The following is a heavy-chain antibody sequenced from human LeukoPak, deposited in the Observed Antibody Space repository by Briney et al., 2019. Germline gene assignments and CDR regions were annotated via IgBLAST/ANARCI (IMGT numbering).Heavy chain of an antibody. CDR2: IYYSGST. CDR1: GDSFSSYY. D-gene: IGHD1-26*01. J-gene: IGHJ4*02. CDR3: ASGSETWGLLPKFYFDY. Sequence: SETLSLTCTVSGDSFSSYYWSWIPQPPGKRLEWIGSIYYSGSTDYNPSLKSRVTTSIDTSKSQFSLMLSSVTAADTDMYYCASGSETWGLLPKFYFDYWGQGTLVTVSS. V-gene: IGHV4-59*01.